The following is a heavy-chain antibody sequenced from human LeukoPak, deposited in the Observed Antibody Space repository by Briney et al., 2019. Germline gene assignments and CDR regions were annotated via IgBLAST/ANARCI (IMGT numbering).Heavy chain of an antibody. Sequence: ASVNVSCKASGGTFSSYAISWVRQAPGQGLEWMGGIIPIFGTANYTQKFQGRVTITADESTSTAYMEMSSLRSEDTAAYYCAIYYYDSSGSRMIPFDYWGQGTLVTVSS. V-gene: IGHV1-69*13. CDR1: GGTFSSYA. D-gene: IGHD3-22*01. CDR3: AIYYYDSSGSRMIPFDY. J-gene: IGHJ4*02. CDR2: IIPIFGTA.